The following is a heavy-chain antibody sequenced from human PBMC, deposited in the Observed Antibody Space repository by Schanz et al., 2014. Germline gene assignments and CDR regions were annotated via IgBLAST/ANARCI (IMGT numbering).Heavy chain of an antibody. J-gene: IGHJ4*02. CDR2: IWYDGSNK. V-gene: IGHV3-33*08. Sequence: QVQLVESGGGVVQPGRSLRLSCAASGFTFSSYAMHWVRQAPGKGLEWVAIIWYDGSNKYYADSVKGRFTISRDNSKNTLFLQMSSLRAEDTAVYYCARDGDFDYWGQGTLVTVSS. CDR3: ARDGDFDY. CDR1: GFTFSSYA.